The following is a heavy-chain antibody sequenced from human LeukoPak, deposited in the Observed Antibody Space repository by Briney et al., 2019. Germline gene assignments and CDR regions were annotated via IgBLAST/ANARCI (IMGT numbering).Heavy chain of an antibody. CDR3: ASGGAITMVRGATGQFDY. D-gene: IGHD3-10*01. Sequence: ASVKVSCKASGYTFTSYGISWVRQAPGQGLEWMGGIIPIFVTANYAQKFHGRVTITADESTSTAYMELSSLRSEDTALYYCASGGAITMVRGATGQFDYWGQGTLVTVSS. CDR2: IIPIFVTA. CDR1: GYTFTSYG. J-gene: IGHJ4*02. V-gene: IGHV1-69*13.